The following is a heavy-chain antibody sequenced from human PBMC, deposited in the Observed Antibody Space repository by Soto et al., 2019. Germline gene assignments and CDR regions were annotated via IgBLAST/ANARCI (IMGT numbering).Heavy chain of an antibody. CDR3: ASSDYYYGSGSYYALDY. CDR1: GGSISSGNHY. Sequence: QVQLQESGPGLVKPSQTLSLTCTVSGGSISSGNHYWSWIRQSPGKGLELIGYIYFSGSTYYNPSLKSRAILSLDTSKNQFSLQLTSVTAADTAVYYCASSDYYYGSGSYYALDYWGQGTLVTVSS. J-gene: IGHJ4*02. CDR2: IYFSGST. D-gene: IGHD3-10*01. V-gene: IGHV4-30-4*01.